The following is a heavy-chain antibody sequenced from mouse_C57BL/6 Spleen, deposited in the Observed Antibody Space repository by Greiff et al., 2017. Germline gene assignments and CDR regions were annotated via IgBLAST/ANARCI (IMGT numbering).Heavy chain of an antibody. D-gene: IGHD4-1*01. Sequence: EVQLQQSGPELVKPGASVKISCKASGYTFTDYYMNWVKQSHGKSLEWIGDINPNNGGTSYNQKFKGKATLTVDKSSSTAYMELRSLTSEDSAVYYCARSWDAAYWGQGTLVTVSA. J-gene: IGHJ3*01. CDR2: INPNNGGT. CDR3: ARSWDAAY. CDR1: GYTFTDYY. V-gene: IGHV1-26*01.